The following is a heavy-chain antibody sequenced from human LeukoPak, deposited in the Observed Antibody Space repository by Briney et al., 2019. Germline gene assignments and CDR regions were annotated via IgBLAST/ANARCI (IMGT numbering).Heavy chain of an antibody. CDR3: AKHGGSWTFDY. V-gene: IGHV4-59*08. CDR2: LYDSGST. Sequence: SETLSLTCTVSGVSFSTYYWSWIRQPPGKGVEWIGYLYDSGSTNYNPSLKSRVTISVDTSKNQFSLKLSSVTAADTAMYYCAKHGGSWTFDYWGQGTLVTLSS. CDR1: GVSFSTYY. D-gene: IGHD6-13*01. J-gene: IGHJ4*02.